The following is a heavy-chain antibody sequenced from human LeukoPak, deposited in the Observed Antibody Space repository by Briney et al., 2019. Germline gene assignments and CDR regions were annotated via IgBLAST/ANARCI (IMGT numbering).Heavy chain of an antibody. CDR2: ISSSSSYI. D-gene: IGHD2/OR15-2a*01. J-gene: IGHJ4*02. CDR3: ARDWFHAIDY. V-gene: IGHV3-21*06. Sequence: GGSLRLSCAASGFTFSSYSMNWVRQAPGNGLEWVSSISSSSSYIYYADSVKGRFTISRDNAKNTLYLQMNSLRAEDTAVYYCARDWFHAIDYWGQGTLVTVSS. CDR1: GFTFSSYS.